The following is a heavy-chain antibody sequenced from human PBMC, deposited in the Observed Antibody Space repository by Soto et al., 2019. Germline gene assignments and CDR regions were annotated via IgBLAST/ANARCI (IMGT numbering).Heavy chain of an antibody. D-gene: IGHD2-2*01. CDR3: ARVGYCNTASCLFSYYHHRMEV. CDR1: GDTFNSYA. Sequence: QVQLVQSGAEVKKPGSSVKVSCKASGDTFNSYAISWVRRAPGQGLEWMGGIIPIFHTANYAQKFQARVTMTEDESGRTAYMELSGLRSEDTAVYYGARVGYCNTASCLFSYYHHRMEVWCQGTTVTVSS. J-gene: IGHJ6*02. CDR2: IIPIFHTA. V-gene: IGHV1-69*01.